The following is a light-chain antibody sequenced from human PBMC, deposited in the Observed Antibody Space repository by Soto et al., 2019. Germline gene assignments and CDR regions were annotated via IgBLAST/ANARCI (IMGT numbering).Light chain of an antibody. CDR2: GAS. CDR1: QSVSSN. Sequence: EIVLTQSPVTLSLSPGERATLSCRASQSVSSNLAWYQQKPGQAPRLLIYGASTRATGFPARFSGSGSGTEFTLTISSLQSEDFAVYYCQQYNNWPPITFGQGTRLEIK. J-gene: IGKJ5*01. V-gene: IGKV3-15*01. CDR3: QQYNNWPPIT.